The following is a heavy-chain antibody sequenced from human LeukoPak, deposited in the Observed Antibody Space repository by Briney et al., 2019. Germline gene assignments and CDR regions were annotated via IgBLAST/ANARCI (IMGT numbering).Heavy chain of an antibody. Sequence: SETLSLTCNVSGGSISSYYWSWIRQPPGKGLEWIGYIYYSGSTNYNPSLKSRVTILLDTAKNQFSLKLTSVTAADTALYYCARRSGSGWYIDYWGQGALVTVSS. V-gene: IGHV4-59*12. J-gene: IGHJ4*02. CDR3: ARRSGSGWYIDY. CDR2: IYYSGST. CDR1: GGSISSYY. D-gene: IGHD6-19*01.